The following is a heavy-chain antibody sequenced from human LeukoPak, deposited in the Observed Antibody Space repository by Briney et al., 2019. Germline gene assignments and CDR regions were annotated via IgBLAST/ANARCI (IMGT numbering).Heavy chain of an antibody. D-gene: IGHD5-18*01. CDR2: IRSKTYGGTP. Sequence: GGSLRLSCTASGFSFGDYAMSWVRQAPGKGLEWVGFIRSKTYGGTPEYAASVEGRFTISRDDSKSIAYLQMNSLKTEDTAVYYCTRARGYSYGYIDYWGQGTLVTVSS. J-gene: IGHJ4*02. V-gene: IGHV3-49*04. CDR3: TRARGYSYGYIDY. CDR1: GFSFGDYA.